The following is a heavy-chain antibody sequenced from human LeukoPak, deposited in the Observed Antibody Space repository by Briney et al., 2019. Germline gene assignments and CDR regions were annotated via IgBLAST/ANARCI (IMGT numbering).Heavy chain of an antibody. CDR2: INPSGGST. CDR1: GYTFTSYY. CDR3: ARVGGPGTYYDPGTY. J-gene: IGHJ4*02. Sequence: GASVKVSCKASGYTFTSYYMHWVRQAPGQGLEWMGIINPSGGSTNYAQKFQGRVTMTRDTSTSTVYMELSSLRSEDTAVYYCARVGGPGTYYDPGTYWGQGTLVTVSS. D-gene: IGHD1-26*01. V-gene: IGHV1-46*01.